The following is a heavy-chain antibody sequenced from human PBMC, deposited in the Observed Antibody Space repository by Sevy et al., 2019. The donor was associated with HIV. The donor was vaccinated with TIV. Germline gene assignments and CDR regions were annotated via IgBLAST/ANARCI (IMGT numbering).Heavy chain of an antibody. CDR2: ISGSGLTK. V-gene: IGHV3-48*03. D-gene: IGHD3-10*01. J-gene: IGHJ4*02. Sequence: GGSLRLSCAVSGFSFGTYEMHWVRQAPGKGLEWISYISGSGLTKYYADSLRGRFIDSRDNAKDSMYLQLNSLRVDDTAVYYCARFGYGSGIHYTQDYWGQGTLVTVSS. CDR1: GFSFGTYE. CDR3: ARFGYGSGIHYTQDY.